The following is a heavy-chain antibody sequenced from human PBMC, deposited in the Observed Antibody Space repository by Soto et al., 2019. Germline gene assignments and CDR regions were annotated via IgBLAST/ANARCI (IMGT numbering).Heavy chain of an antibody. D-gene: IGHD4-17*01. CDR1: GFTFCSHA. CDR3: AKDGPYGDYDAFDI. V-gene: IGHV3-23*01. J-gene: IGHJ3*02. CDR2: ISGSGGST. Sequence: PGGSLRLPRGAPGFTFCSHAISRVPPAPGKGLEWVSAISGSGGSTYYADSVKGRFTISRDNSKNTLYLQMNSLRAEDTAVYYCAKDGPYGDYDAFDIWGQGTMVTVSS.